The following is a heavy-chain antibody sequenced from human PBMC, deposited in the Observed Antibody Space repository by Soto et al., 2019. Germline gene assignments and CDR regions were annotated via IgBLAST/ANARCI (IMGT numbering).Heavy chain of an antibody. D-gene: IGHD6-13*01. J-gene: IGHJ4*02. Sequence: PGESLKISCEASGFVFTNFWMHWVRHVPGKGLVWVARIDTSGHSTNYAESVKGRFTISRDNAKNTVSLQMNSLRVEDTGVYYCAKDSWYFDLWSQGSQVTVS. CDR3: AKDSWYFDL. V-gene: IGHV3-74*01. CDR1: GFVFTNFW. CDR2: IDTSGHST.